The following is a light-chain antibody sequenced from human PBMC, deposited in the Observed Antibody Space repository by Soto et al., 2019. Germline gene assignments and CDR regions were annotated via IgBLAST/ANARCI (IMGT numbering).Light chain of an antibody. CDR1: QGISNY. J-gene: IGKJ4*01. CDR2: AAS. Sequence: DIQMTQSPSSLSTSVGDRVTITCRASQGISNYLSCYQQKPGKVPKLLFYAASTLQPGVPSRFSGSGSGTDFTLTICSLQPEDVATYYCQKFSSDPFTFGGGTKVDI. CDR3: QKFSSDPFT. V-gene: IGKV1-27*01.